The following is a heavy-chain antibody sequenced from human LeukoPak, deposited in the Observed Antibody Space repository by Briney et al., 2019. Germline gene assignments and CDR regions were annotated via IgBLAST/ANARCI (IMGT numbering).Heavy chain of an antibody. J-gene: IGHJ5*02. Sequence: GRSLRLSCAASGFTFSSYAMHWVRQAPGKGLEWVAVISYGGSNKYYADSVKGRFTISRDNSKDTLYLQMNSLRAEDTAVYYCARTLITRRYYDFWSGPTNWFDPWGQGTLVTVSS. CDR2: ISYGGSNK. V-gene: IGHV3-30-3*01. CDR1: GFTFSSYA. CDR3: ARTLITRRYYDFWSGPTNWFDP. D-gene: IGHD3-3*01.